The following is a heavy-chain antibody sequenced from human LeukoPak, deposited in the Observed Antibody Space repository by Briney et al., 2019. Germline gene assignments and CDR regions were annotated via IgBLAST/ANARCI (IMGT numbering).Heavy chain of an antibody. D-gene: IGHD1-26*01. V-gene: IGHV4-39*01. CDR2: IYYSGST. CDR1: GGSISSSSYY. Sequence: PSETLSLTCTVSGGSISSSSYYWGWIRQPPGKGLEWIGSIYYSGSTYYNPSLKSRVTISVDTSKNQFSLKLSSVTAADTAVYCCASVSGSHRFDYWGQGTLVTVAS. CDR3: ASVSGSHRFDY. J-gene: IGHJ4*02.